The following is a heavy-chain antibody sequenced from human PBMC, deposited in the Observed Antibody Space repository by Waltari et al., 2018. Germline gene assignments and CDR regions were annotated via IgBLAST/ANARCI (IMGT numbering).Heavy chain of an antibody. D-gene: IGHD6-19*01. CDR3: ARDGIAVAYRSGYFDY. V-gene: IGHV1-18*01. J-gene: IGHJ4*02. CDR1: GYTFTSYG. CDR2: IRAYNGNK. Sequence: QVQLVQSGAEVKKPGASVKVSCKASGYTFTSYGISWVRQAPGQGLEWMGWIRAYNGNKNHGQKPQGRVTMTTDTSTSTAYMELRSLRSDDTAVYYCARDGIAVAYRSGYFDYWGQGTLVTVSS.